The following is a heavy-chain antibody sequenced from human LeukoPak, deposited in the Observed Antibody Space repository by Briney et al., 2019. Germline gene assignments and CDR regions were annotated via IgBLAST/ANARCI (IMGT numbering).Heavy chain of an antibody. J-gene: IGHJ4*02. CDR1: GGSISSSSYY. V-gene: IGHV4-39*01. Sequence: SETLSLTCTVSGGSISSSSYYWGWIRQPPGKGLEWIGSIYYSGSTYYNPSLKSRVTISVDTSKNQFSLKLSSVTAADTAVYYCARLVRIPGIAAAGTASRRGSTLGYWGQGTLVTVSS. CDR2: IYYSGST. D-gene: IGHD6-13*01. CDR3: ARLVRIPGIAAAGTASRRGSTLGY.